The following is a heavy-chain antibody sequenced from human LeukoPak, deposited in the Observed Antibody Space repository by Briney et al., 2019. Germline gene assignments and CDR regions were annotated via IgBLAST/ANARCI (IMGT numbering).Heavy chain of an antibody. Sequence: SETLSLTCTVSGGSISSGDYYWSWIRQPPGKGLEWIGYIYYSGSTYYNPSLKSPVTISGNTSKNPFSLKLSSVTAADTAVYYCARGDDADYWGQGTLVTVSS. CDR2: IYYSGST. J-gene: IGHJ4*02. V-gene: IGHV4-30-4*08. D-gene: IGHD1-1*01. CDR1: GGSISSGDYY. CDR3: ARGDDADY.